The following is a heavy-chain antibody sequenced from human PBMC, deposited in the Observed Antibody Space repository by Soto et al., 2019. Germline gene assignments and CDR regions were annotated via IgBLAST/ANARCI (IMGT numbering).Heavy chain of an antibody. Sequence: QVQLVQSGAEVKKPGSSVKVSCKASGGTFSSYAISWVRQAPGQGLEWMGGIIPIFGTANYAQKFQGRVTITADESTSTAYMELSSLRSEDTAVYYCARGPERRWLQTGFWFDPWGQGTLVTVSS. CDR1: GGTFSSYA. CDR3: ARGPERRWLQTGFWFDP. CDR2: IIPIFGTA. J-gene: IGHJ5*02. D-gene: IGHD5-12*01. V-gene: IGHV1-69*12.